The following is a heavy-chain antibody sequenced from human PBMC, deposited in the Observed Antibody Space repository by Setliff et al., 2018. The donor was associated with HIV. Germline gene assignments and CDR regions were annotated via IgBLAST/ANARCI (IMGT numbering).Heavy chain of an antibody. D-gene: IGHD3-22*01. CDR3: ARARRDSYDRGRRNHYYIDV. V-gene: IGHV1-2*02. J-gene: IGHJ6*03. Sequence: ASVKVSCKASGYTFIGYYMHWVRQAPGQGLEWMGWIKSNSGDTNYARKFQGRVTMTRDTSISTAYMELNRLSSDDTAVYYCARARRDSYDRGRRNHYYIDVWGKGTTVTVSS. CDR2: IKSNSGDT. CDR1: GYTFIGYY.